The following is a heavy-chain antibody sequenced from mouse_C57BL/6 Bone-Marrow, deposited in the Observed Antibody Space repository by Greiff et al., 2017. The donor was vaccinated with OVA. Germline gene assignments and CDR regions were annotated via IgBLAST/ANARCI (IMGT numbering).Heavy chain of an antibody. Sequence: QVQLQQSGAELARPGASVKLSCKASGYTFTSYGISWVKQRTGQGLEWIGEIYPRSGNTYYNEKFKGKATLTADKSSSTAYMELRSLTSEDSAVYFCARGDDYDMAWFAYWGQGTLVTVSA. J-gene: IGHJ3*01. CDR1: GYTFTSYG. CDR2: IYPRSGNT. CDR3: ARGDDYDMAWFAY. V-gene: IGHV1-81*01. D-gene: IGHD2-4*01.